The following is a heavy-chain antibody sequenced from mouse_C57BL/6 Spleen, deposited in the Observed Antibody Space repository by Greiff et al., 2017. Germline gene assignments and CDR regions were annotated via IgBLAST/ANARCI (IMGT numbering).Heavy chain of an antibody. Sequence: DVMLVESGGGLVKPGGSLKLSCAASGFTFSDYGMHWVRQAPEKGLEWVAYISSGSSTIYYADTVKGRFTISRDNAKNTLFLQMTSLRSEDTPMYYCARGFITTVVNYAMDYWGQGTSVTVSS. J-gene: IGHJ4*01. V-gene: IGHV5-17*01. CDR2: ISSGSSTI. D-gene: IGHD1-1*01. CDR3: ARGFITTVVNYAMDY. CDR1: GFTFSDYG.